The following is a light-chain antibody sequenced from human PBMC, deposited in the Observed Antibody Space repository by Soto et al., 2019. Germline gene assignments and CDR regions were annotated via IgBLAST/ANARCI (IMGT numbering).Light chain of an antibody. V-gene: IGLV1-40*01. CDR1: SSNIGAGYD. CDR3: QSYDSSLSGSK. CDR2: GNS. J-gene: IGLJ2*01. Sequence: QLVLTQPPSVSGAPGQRVTISCTGSSSNIGAGYDVHWYQQLPGTAPKLLIYGNSNRPSGVPDRFSGSKSGTSACLAITGLQAEDEADYYCQSYDSSLSGSKFGGGTKLTVL.